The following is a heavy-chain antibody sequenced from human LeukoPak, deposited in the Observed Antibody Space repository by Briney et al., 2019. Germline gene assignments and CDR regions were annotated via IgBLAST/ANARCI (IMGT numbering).Heavy chain of an antibody. CDR2: INPSGGST. D-gene: IGHD2-2*01. Sequence: ASVKVSCKASGFTFTDYYMQCVRQAPGQGLEAMGIINPSGGSTSYAQKFRGRVTMPRHMTTSTAYMELSSVRSGDRAVYNGARYEYRGYCSSTSCYEGEDYWGQGTLVTVSS. V-gene: IGHV1-46*01. CDR3: ARYEYRGYCSSTSCYEGEDY. J-gene: IGHJ4*02. CDR1: GFTFTDYY.